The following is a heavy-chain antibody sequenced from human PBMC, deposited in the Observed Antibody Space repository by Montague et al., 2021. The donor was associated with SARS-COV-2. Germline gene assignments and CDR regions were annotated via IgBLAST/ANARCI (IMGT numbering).Heavy chain of an antibody. V-gene: IGHV3-7*03. CDR2: IKQDGSEK. CDR1: GFTFSSYW. CDR3: ARDFYGSGSSYYYYGMDV. Sequence: SLRLSCAASGFTFSSYWMSRVRQAPGKGLEWVANIKQDGSEKYYVDSVKGRFTISRDNAKNSLYLQMNSLRAEDTAVYYCARDFYGSGSSYYYYGMDVWDQGTTVTVSS. J-gene: IGHJ6*02. D-gene: IGHD3-10*01.